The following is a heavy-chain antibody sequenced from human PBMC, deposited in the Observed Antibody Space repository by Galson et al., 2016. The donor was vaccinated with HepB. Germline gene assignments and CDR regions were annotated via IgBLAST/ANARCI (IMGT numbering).Heavy chain of an antibody. Sequence: TLSLTCNVSGGSIDTGSYYWTWVRQPAGKGLEWIGRIYYSGATNYNPSLQGRVTISLDMSKNQFSLTLTSATATDTAMYFCVGARLAAGGANNWFDPWGQGTLVAVSS. CDR2: IYYSGAT. D-gene: IGHD6-13*01. CDR1: GGSIDTGSYY. V-gene: IGHV4-61*02. CDR3: VGARLAAGGANNWFDP. J-gene: IGHJ5*02.